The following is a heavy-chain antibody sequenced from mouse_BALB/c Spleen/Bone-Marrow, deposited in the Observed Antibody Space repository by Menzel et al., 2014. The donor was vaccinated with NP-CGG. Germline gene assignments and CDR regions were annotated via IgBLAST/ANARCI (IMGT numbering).Heavy chain of an antibody. J-gene: IGHJ4*01. CDR2: ISSGGSYT. CDR1: GFTFSSYG. V-gene: IGHV5-6*01. Sequence: EVNVVESGGYLLKPGGSLKLSCAASGFTFSSYGMSWVRQTPDKRLEWVATISSGGSYTYYPDSVKGRFTISRDNAKNTLYLQMSSLKSEDTAMYYCASTITTVVAEDAMDYWGQGTSVTVSS. D-gene: IGHD1-1*01. CDR3: ASTITTVVAEDAMDY.